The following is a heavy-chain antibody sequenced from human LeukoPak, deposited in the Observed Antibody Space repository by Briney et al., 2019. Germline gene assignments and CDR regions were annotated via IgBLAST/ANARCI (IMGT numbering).Heavy chain of an antibody. CDR3: ARPAIVGAATAGAHPYYFDY. D-gene: IGHD1-26*01. Sequence: GESLKISCQVSGYRFTSYWIGWVRQMPGKGLEWMGIIYPGDSDTRYSPSFQGQVTISADKSISTAYLQWSRLKASDTAMYYCARPAIVGAATAGAHPYYFDYWGQGTLVTVSS. CDR1: GYRFTSYW. J-gene: IGHJ4*02. CDR2: IYPGDSDT. V-gene: IGHV5-51*01.